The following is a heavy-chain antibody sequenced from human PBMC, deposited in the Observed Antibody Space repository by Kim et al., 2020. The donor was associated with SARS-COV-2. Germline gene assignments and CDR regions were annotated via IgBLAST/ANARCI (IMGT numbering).Heavy chain of an antibody. D-gene: IGHD2-2*01. CDR2: ISAYNGNT. J-gene: IGHJ6*02. CDR1: GYTFTSYG. CDR3: ARDPRDIVVVPAATHTYYYSGMDV. Sequence: ASVKVSCKASGYTFTSYGISWVRQAPGQGLEWMGWISAYNGNTNYAQKFQGRVTMTTDTSTSTAYMELRSLRSDDTAVYYCARDPRDIVVVPAATHTYYYSGMDVCGQGTTVTVSS. V-gene: IGHV1-18*01.